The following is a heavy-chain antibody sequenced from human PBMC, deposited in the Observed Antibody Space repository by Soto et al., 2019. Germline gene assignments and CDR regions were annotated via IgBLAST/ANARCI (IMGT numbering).Heavy chain of an antibody. Sequence: QVQLVQSGAEVKKPGASVKVSCKASGYTFTGYYMHWVRQAPGQGLEWMGWINPNSGGTNYAQKFQGWVTITRDTSISTAYMELSRLRSDDTAVYYCARGSPMVRGVNWFDPWGQGTLVTVSS. CDR3: ARGSPMVRGVNWFDP. D-gene: IGHD3-10*01. V-gene: IGHV1-2*04. CDR1: GYTFTGYY. J-gene: IGHJ5*02. CDR2: INPNSGGT.